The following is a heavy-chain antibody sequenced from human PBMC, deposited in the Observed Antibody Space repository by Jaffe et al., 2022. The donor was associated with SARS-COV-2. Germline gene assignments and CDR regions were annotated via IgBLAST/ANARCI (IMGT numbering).Heavy chain of an antibody. CDR3: ARDRNTVTNIDY. CDR1: GFTFSSYG. CDR2: IWYDGSNK. J-gene: IGHJ4*02. D-gene: IGHD4-17*01. V-gene: IGHV3-33*01. Sequence: QVQLVESGGGVVQPGRSLRLSCAASGFTFSSYGMHWVRQAPGKGLEWVAVIWYDGSNKYYADSVKGRFTISRDNSKNTLYLQMNSLRAEDTAVYYCARDRNTVTNIDYWGQGTLVTVSS.